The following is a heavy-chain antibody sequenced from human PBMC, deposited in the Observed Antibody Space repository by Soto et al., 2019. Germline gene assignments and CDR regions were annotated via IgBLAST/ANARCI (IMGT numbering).Heavy chain of an antibody. J-gene: IGHJ4*02. V-gene: IGHV3-21*01. Sequence: GGSLRLSCAASGFTFSSYSMNWVRQAPGKGLEWVSSISSSSSYIYYADSVKGRFTISRDNAKNSLYLQMNSLRAEDTAVYYCAKDILPIPHGFDYWGQGTLVTVSS. CDR1: GFTFSSYS. D-gene: IGHD2-21*01. CDR3: AKDILPIPHGFDY. CDR2: ISSSSSYI.